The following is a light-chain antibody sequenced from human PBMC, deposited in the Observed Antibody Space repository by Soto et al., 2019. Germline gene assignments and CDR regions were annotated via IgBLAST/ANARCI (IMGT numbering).Light chain of an antibody. CDR1: SSNIGAYYD. CDR3: QSYDSSLSHVV. Sequence: QSVLTQPPSVSGAPGQRVTIPCTGSSSNIGAYYDVHWYQQLPGTVTKLLIYGDNNLPSGVPDRFSGSKSGPSASLAITGLQAEDQADYYCQSYDSSLSHVVFGGGTKLTVL. CDR2: GDN. V-gene: IGLV1-40*01. J-gene: IGLJ2*01.